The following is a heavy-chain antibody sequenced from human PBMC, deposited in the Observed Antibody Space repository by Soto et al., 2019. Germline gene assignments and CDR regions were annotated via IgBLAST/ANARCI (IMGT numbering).Heavy chain of an antibody. Sequence: GGSLRLSCAASGFTFSSYGMHWARQAPGKGLEWVAVISYDGSNKYYADSVKGRFTISRDNSKNTLYLQMNSLRAEDTAVYYCAKSYGGWYGDYWGQGTLVTVSS. J-gene: IGHJ4*02. D-gene: IGHD6-19*01. CDR3: AKSYGGWYGDY. V-gene: IGHV3-30*18. CDR1: GFTFSSYG. CDR2: ISYDGSNK.